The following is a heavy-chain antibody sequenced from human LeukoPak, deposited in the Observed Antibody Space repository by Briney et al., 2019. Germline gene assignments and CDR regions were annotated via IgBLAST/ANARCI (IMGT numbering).Heavy chain of an antibody. CDR3: ARRAAAGTNFYYYYMDV. V-gene: IGHV1-69*13. D-gene: IGHD6-13*01. J-gene: IGHJ6*03. Sequence: GASVKVSCKASGGTFSSYAISWVRQAPGQGLEWMGGIIPMFGTANYAQNFQDRVTITADESTSTAYMELSSLRSEDTAVYYCARRAAAGTNFYYYYMDVWGKGTTVTISS. CDR1: GGTFSSYA. CDR2: IIPMFGTA.